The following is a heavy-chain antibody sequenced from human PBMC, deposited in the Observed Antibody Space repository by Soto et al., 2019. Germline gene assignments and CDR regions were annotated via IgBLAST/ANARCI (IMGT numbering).Heavy chain of an antibody. J-gene: IGHJ4*01. V-gene: IGHV4-4*01. D-gene: IGHD2-8*02. CDR2: VSLADRS. CDR3: TRGFQYWLPTVF. CDR1: GVSIVNGNW. Sequence: VLLQESGPGLVRPSGTLSLTCSVSGVSIVNGNWWGWVRQYPGRGLEWIGEVSLADRSYYSPSLKSRVTISMDEAKNQFSLILTSVTAADAGMYGCTRGFQYWLPTVFWGHGTRFTVAS.